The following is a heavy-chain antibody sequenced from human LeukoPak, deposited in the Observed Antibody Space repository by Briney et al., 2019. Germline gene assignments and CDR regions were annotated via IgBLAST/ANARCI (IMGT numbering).Heavy chain of an antibody. V-gene: IGHV1-69*05. CDR3: ARVFARSGEISGSYFYY. CDR1: GGTFSSYA. CDR2: IIPIFGRA. D-gene: IGHD1-26*01. J-gene: IGHJ4*02. Sequence: GASVKVSCKASGGTFSSYAIGWVRQAPGQGPEWMGGIIPIFGRANYAQKFQGRVTMTTDEYTSTAYMELSSLRSEDTAVYYCARVFARSGEISGSYFYYWGQGTLVTVSS.